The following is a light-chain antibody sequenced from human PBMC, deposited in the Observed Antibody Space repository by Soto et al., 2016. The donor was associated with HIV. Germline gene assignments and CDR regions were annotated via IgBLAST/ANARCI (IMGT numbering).Light chain of an antibody. CDR3: VQGTHWPRT. CDR2: QIS. J-gene: IGKJ1*01. Sequence: DIVMTQTPLSSPVTLGQPASISCRSSQSLVHSDGNTYLSWLQQRPGQPPRLLIYQISNRFSGVPDRFSGSVSGSNFTLKISGVRLKMLEFIYCVQGTHWPRTFGQGSKVEI. V-gene: IGKV2-24*01. CDR1: QSLVHSDGNTY.